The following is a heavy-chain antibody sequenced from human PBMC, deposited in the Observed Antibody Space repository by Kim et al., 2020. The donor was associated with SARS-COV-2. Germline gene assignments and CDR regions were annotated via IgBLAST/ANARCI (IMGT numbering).Heavy chain of an antibody. V-gene: IGHV1-69*13. CDR1: GGTFSSYA. D-gene: IGHD3-10*01. CDR3: ARDYYGSGASDY. Sequence: SVKVSCKASGGTFSSYAISWVRQAPGQGLEWMGGIIPIFGTANYAQKFQGRVTITADESTSTAYMELSSLRSEDTAVYYCARDYYGSGASDYWGQGTLVTVSS. CDR2: IIPIFGTA. J-gene: IGHJ4*02.